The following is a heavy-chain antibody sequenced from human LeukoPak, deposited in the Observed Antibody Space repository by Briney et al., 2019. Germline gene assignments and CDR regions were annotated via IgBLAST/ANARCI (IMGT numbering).Heavy chain of an antibody. CDR3: ATFVVGSGWTNFDY. V-gene: IGHV3-30*03. J-gene: IGHJ4*02. CDR2: ISYDGSNK. Sequence: GGSLRLSCAASGFTFSDSYMTWIRQAPGKGLEWVAVISYDGSNKYYADSVKGRFTISRDNSKNTLYLQMNSLRAEDTAVYYCATFVVGSGWTNFDYWGQGTLVTVSS. CDR1: GFTFSDSY. D-gene: IGHD6-19*01.